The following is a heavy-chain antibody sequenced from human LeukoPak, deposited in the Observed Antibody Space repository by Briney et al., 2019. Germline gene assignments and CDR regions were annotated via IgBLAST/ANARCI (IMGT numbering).Heavy chain of an antibody. D-gene: IGHD5-12*01. V-gene: IGHV4-61*02. CDR1: GGSISSGSYY. CDR3: ASGYSGYDSIDY. CDR2: IYTSGTT. J-gene: IGHJ4*02. Sequence: SETLSLTCTVSGGSISSGSYYWSWIRQPAGKGLEWIGRIYTSGTTNYNPALKSRITVSVDTSKNQFSLRLSSVTAADTAVYYCASGYSGYDSIDYWGQGTLVTVSS.